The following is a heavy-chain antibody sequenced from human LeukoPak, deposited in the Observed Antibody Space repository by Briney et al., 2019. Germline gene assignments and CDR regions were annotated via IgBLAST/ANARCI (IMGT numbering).Heavy chain of an antibody. V-gene: IGHV4-39*07. CDR2: IYYSGST. CDR1: GGSISSSSYY. J-gene: IGHJ4*02. D-gene: IGHD6-6*01. Sequence: SETLSLTCTVSGGSISSSSYYWGWIRQPPGKGLEWIGSIYYSGSTYYNPSLKSRVTMSVDTAKNQFFLKLSSATAADTAVYYCARDLLYSISSDGQGYWSQGTLVTVSS. CDR3: ARDLLYSISSDGQGY.